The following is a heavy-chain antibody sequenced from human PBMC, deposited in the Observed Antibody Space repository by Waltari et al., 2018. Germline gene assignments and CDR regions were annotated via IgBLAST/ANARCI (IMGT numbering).Heavy chain of an antibody. CDR2: TYYRGTS. V-gene: IGHV4-39*07. CDR1: GGSISSSSYY. CDR3: ARWGWLMKAARNNWFDP. J-gene: IGHJ5*02. Sequence: QLQLQESGPGLVKPSETLSLTCTVSGGSISSSSYYWGWIRQTPGKGMEWLGSTYYRGTSYDNPALKCRFSISVDTSKNQFSQKLSSVASADTAVYYGARWGWLMKAARNNWFDPWGQGTLVTVSS. D-gene: IGHD6-25*01.